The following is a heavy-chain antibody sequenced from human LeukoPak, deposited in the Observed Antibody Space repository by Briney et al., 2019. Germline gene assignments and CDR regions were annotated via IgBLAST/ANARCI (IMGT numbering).Heavy chain of an antibody. CDR1: GYTFTSYD. J-gene: IGHJ4*02. Sequence: ASVKVSCKASGYTFTSYDINWVRQATGQGLEWMGWMNPNSGNTGYAQKFQGRVTITRNTSISTAYMELSSLRSEDTAVYYCARFGYSYGNPIDYWGQGTLVTVSS. D-gene: IGHD5-18*01. CDR2: MNPNSGNT. CDR3: ARFGYSYGNPIDY. V-gene: IGHV1-8*03.